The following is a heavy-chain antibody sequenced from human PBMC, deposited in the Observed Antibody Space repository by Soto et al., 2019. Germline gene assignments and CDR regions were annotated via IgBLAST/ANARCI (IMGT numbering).Heavy chain of an antibody. V-gene: IGHV4-59*01. CDR1: GGSISSYY. CDR3: VRTYDGSGPNSGGYGFDI. CDR2: IYYSGST. Sequence: SETLSLTCTVSGGSISSYYWSWIRQPPGKGLEWIGYIYYSGSTNYNPSLKSRVTISVDTSKNQFTLKLSSVTAADTAVYYCVRTYDGSGPNSGGYGFDIWGPGTMVTVSS. D-gene: IGHD3-22*01. J-gene: IGHJ3*02.